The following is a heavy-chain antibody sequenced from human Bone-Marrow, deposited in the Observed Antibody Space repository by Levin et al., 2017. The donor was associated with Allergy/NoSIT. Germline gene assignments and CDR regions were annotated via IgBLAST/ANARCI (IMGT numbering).Heavy chain of an antibody. D-gene: IGHD3-22*01. CDR2: ISSSSSYI. CDR3: ARDQVPQYYDSSGPQAP. V-gene: IGHV3-21*01. CDR1: GFTFSSYS. J-gene: IGHJ5*02. Sequence: GGSLRLSCAASGFTFSSYSMNWVRQAPGKGLEWVSSISSSSSYIYYADSVKGRFTISRDNAKNSLYLQMNSLRAEDTAVYYCARDQVPQYYDSSGPQAPWGQGTLVTVSS.